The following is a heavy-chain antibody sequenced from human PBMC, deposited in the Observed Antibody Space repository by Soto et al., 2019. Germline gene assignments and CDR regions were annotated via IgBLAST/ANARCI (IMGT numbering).Heavy chain of an antibody. CDR2: ISAYNGNT. V-gene: IGHV1-18*01. D-gene: IGHD2-2*01. Sequence: SVKVSCKASGYTFTSYGISWVRQAPGQGLEWMGWISAYNGNTNYAQKLQGRVTMTTDTSTSTAYMELRSLRSDDTAVYYCARQLYCSSTSCPKPHYYYYGMDVWGQGTTVTVSS. CDR1: GYTFTSYG. CDR3: ARQLYCSSTSCPKPHYYYYGMDV. J-gene: IGHJ6*02.